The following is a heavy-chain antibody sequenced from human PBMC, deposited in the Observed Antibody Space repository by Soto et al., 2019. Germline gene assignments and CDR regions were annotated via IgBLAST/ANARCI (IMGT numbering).Heavy chain of an antibody. Sequence: GGSLRLSCAVSGFTFSDYYMSWIRQAPGKGLEWVSYISSRGSSIYYADSVKGRFTISSDNAKNSLYLQINGLRAEDTAVCYCARGYYDFLSGYYISPYGMDVWGQGTTVTVSS. V-gene: IGHV3-11*01. D-gene: IGHD3-3*01. CDR1: GFTFSDYY. J-gene: IGHJ6*02. CDR3: ARGYYDFLSGYYISPYGMDV. CDR2: ISSRGSSI.